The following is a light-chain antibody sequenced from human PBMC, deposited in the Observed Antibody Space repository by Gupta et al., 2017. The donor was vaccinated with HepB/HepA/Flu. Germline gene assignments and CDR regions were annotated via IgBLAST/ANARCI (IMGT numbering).Light chain of an antibody. J-gene: IGLJ2*01. CDR2: QHN. CDR1: NLGDMS. CDR3: QAWDLTTAV. V-gene: IGLV3-1*01. Sequence: SYELIQPPSLSVFSGQPASIPCSGNNLGDMSVSWYRQKPGQSPELVIYQHNKRPSGIPERFSGSNSGNTATLTIGGTQATDEADFYCQAWDLTTAVFGGGTKLTVL.